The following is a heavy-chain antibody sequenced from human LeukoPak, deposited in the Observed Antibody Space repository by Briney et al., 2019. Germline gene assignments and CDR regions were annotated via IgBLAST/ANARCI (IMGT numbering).Heavy chain of an antibody. CDR3: ARWSSGWYGTYFDY. Sequence: ASVKVSCKTSGYTFTGYYIHWVRQAPGHGLEWMGWINPNSGGTNYAQKFQGRVTMTRDTSITTACMELSRLRSDDTAVYYCARWSSGWYGTYFDYWGQGTLVTVSS. CDR1: GYTFTGYY. V-gene: IGHV1-2*02. J-gene: IGHJ4*02. CDR2: INPNSGGT. D-gene: IGHD6-19*01.